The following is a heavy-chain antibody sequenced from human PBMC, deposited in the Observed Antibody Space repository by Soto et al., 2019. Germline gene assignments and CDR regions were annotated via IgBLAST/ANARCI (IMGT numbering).Heavy chain of an antibody. CDR2: VSIGGST. CDR3: AKRRGAGGHFDY. J-gene: IGHJ4*02. D-gene: IGHD2-15*01. Sequence: PGGAQRLSSEASGFTFSSYAMVWVRQGPGKGLEWVAVVSIGGSTHYADSVRGRFTISRDNSKNTLSLQMNSLTAEDTAVYFCAKRRGAGGHFDYWGQGALVTVSS. V-gene: IGHV3-23*01. CDR1: GFTFSSYA.